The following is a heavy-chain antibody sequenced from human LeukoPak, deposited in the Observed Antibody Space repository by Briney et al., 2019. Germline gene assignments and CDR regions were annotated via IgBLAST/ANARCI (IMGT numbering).Heavy chain of an antibody. CDR3: ARDFSGNPGAFDI. J-gene: IGHJ3*02. Sequence: ASVKVSCKASGYTFISYGISWVRQAPGQGLEWMGWISAYNGNTDYAQKLQGRVTMTTDTSTRTAYMELRSLRSDDTAVYYCARDFSGNPGAFDIWGQGTMVTVSS. CDR1: GYTFISYG. CDR2: ISAYNGNT. D-gene: IGHD5-12*01. V-gene: IGHV1-18*01.